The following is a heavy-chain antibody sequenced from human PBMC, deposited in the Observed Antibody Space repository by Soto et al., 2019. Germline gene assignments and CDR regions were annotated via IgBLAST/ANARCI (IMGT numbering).Heavy chain of an antibody. Sequence: QITLKESGPTLVKPTQTLTLTCTFSGFSLSTSGVGVGWIRQPPGKALEWLALIYWDDDKRYSPSLKSRRTITQDTSKNQVVLTMTNMDPVDTATYYCAHRGDAYGGFDPWGQGTLVTVSS. J-gene: IGHJ5*02. CDR2: IYWDDDK. CDR3: AHRGDAYGGFDP. CDR1: GFSLSTSGVG. V-gene: IGHV2-5*02. D-gene: IGHD3-16*01.